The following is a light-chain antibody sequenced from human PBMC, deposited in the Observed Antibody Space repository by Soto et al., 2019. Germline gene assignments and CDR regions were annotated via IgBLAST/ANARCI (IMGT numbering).Light chain of an antibody. CDR2: GTS. CDR3: QQCGSLPGT. V-gene: IGKV3-20*01. J-gene: IGKJ1*01. Sequence: EIVLTQSPGTLSLSPGDRATLSCRASQSINGNYLHWYQQKPGQAPRLLIFGTSSRATGIPDRFIGGGSGTDFYLTISRLEPEDFAVYYCQQCGSLPGTFGQGTKVESK. CDR1: QSINGNY.